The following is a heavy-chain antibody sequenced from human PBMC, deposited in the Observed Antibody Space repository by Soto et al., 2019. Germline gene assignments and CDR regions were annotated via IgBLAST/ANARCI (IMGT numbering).Heavy chain of an antibody. D-gene: IGHD3-10*01. CDR2: IYYNGNT. Sequence: QVQVQESGPGLVKPSETLALTCSVSGASFSSYYWSWIRQPPGKGLEWIGYIYYNGNTDYNPSLKSRVTMSEDTSKNQFFLKLTSVTAADTAVYYCAGAFITMVRGVVINWFDPWGQGTLVTVSS. CDR3: AGAFITMVRGVVINWFDP. CDR1: GASFSSYY. J-gene: IGHJ5*02. V-gene: IGHV4-59*01.